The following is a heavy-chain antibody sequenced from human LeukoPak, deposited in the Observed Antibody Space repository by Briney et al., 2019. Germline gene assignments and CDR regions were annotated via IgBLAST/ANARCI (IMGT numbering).Heavy chain of an antibody. V-gene: IGHV3-21*01. CDR2: ISSSSSYI. Sequence: GGSLRLSCAASGFTFSSYSMNWVRQAPGKGLEWVSSISSSSSYIYYADSVQRRFTISSDHANNSLYLQMNSLRAEDTAVYYCARDQSYSGSYGWFDPWGQGTLVTVSS. CDR1: GFTFSSYS. CDR3: ARDQSYSGSYGWFDP. D-gene: IGHD1-26*01. J-gene: IGHJ5*02.